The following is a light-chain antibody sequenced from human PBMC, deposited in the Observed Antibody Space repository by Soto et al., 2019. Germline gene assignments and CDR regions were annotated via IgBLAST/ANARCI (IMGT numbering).Light chain of an antibody. CDR2: EAS. CDR1: QSVGTY. Sequence: EIVLTQSPATLSLSPGERATLSCRASQSVGTYLAWFQQKPGQAPRLLIYEASNRATGIPARFSGSGSGTDLTLTISSLEPEDFAVYYCQQRSNRHFVYTFGQGTKLESK. CDR3: QQRSNRHFVYT. J-gene: IGKJ2*01. V-gene: IGKV3-11*01.